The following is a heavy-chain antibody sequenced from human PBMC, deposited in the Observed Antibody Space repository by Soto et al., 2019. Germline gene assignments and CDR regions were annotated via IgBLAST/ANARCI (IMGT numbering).Heavy chain of an antibody. CDR1: GITLAAYA. V-gene: IGHV3-9*03. J-gene: IGHJ4*02. D-gene: IGHD6-13*01. CDR2: SYCNSVSV. Sequence: QTGRPLRLSXAAPGITLAAYAMPWARQSPGMDLEWSESSYCNSVSVGYADSVKSSFSTSNDNSKNSLSPQMDSFRPEDMALHYSEKDIWYNNTWDMDVWGQGTLVTVSS. CDR3: EKDIWYNNTWDMDV.